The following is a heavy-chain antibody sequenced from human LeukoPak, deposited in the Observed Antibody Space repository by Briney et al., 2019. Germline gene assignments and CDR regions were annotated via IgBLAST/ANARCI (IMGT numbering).Heavy chain of an antibody. CDR1: GYTFTAYY. CDR2: ISPNTGDT. J-gene: IGHJ4*02. CDR3: ARWFGEVPGDY. V-gene: IGHV1-2*02. Sequence: GSVKVSCKASGYTFTAYYIHWVRQAPGQGLEWMGRISPNTGDTTYAQKFQGRVTMTRDTSITTAYMELSRLRFDDTAVYYCARWFGEVPGDYWGQGTLVTVSS. D-gene: IGHD3-10*01.